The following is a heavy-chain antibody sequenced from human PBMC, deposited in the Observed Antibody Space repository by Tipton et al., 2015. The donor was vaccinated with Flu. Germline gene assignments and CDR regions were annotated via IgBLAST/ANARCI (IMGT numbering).Heavy chain of an antibody. CDR1: GYSFTSIW. J-gene: IGHJ4*02. Sequence: QSGAEVKKPGESLKMSCKDSGYSFTSIWIGWVCQMPGKGLEWMGIIYPGDSETRYSPSFQGQVTISADKSISTAYLQWSSLKASDTAIYFCVRQNCGGDCYPDYWGQGTLVTVSS. D-gene: IGHD2-21*02. V-gene: IGHV5-51*01. CDR3: VRQNCGGDCYPDY. CDR2: IYPGDSET.